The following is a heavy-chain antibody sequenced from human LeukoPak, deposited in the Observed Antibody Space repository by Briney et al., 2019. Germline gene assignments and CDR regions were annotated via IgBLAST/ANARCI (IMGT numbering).Heavy chain of an antibody. V-gene: IGHV3-7*01. D-gene: IGHD3-22*01. J-gene: IGHJ1*01. CDR3: ATYSSLNTREFQY. Sequence: GGSLSLFCEASGLTFSRDWMGCVRQAPGKGLEWVANIRQDGGQTYYGDSVKGRFIISRDNAKNSLFLQMNRLRAEDTAVYYCATYSSLNTREFQYWGQGTLVTVSP. CDR2: IRQDGGQT. CDR1: GLTFSRDW.